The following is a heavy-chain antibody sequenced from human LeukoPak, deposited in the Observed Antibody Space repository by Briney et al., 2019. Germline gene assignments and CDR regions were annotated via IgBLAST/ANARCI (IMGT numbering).Heavy chain of an antibody. CDR2: IRYDGSNK. V-gene: IGHV3-30*02. Sequence: QVQLVESGGGVVQPGGSLRLSCAASGFTFSSYGMHWVRQAPGKGLEWVAFIRYDGSNKYYADSVKARFTLSRDNSKNTTYLQMNTLRAEDTAVYYCATGYSSGWYGRLDYWGQGTLVTVSS. CDR3: ATGYSSGWYGRLDY. J-gene: IGHJ4*02. D-gene: IGHD6-19*01. CDR1: GFTFSSYG.